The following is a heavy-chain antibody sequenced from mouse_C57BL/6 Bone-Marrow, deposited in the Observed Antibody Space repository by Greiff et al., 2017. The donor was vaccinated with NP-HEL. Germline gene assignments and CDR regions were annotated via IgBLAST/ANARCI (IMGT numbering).Heavy chain of an antibody. Sequence: VQLQQPGAELVKPGASVKMSCKASGYTFTSYWITWVKQRPGQGLEWIGDIYPGSGSTNYNEKFKSKATLTVDTSSSTAYMQLSSLTSEDSAVYYCARSPSNYEYYAMDYWGQGTSVTVSS. V-gene: IGHV1-55*01. CDR3: ARSPSNYEYYAMDY. CDR1: GYTFTSYW. J-gene: IGHJ4*01. CDR2: IYPGSGST. D-gene: IGHD2-5*01.